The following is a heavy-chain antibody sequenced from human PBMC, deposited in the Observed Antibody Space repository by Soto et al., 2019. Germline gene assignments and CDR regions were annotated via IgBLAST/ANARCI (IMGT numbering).Heavy chain of an antibody. CDR1: GFTFSSYS. Sequence: EVQLVESGGGLVKPGGSLRLSCAASGFTFSSYSMNWVRQAPGKGLEWVSSISSSSSTIYYADSVKGRFTISRDNAKNSLYLQMNSLRDEDTAVYYCVRISFSPFDYWGLGTLVTVSS. CDR2: ISSSSSTI. V-gene: IGHV3-21*01. CDR3: VRISFSPFDY. D-gene: IGHD3-3*02. J-gene: IGHJ4*02.